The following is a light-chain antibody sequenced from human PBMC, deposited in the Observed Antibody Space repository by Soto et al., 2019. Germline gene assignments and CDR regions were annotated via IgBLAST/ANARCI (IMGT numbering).Light chain of an antibody. V-gene: IGKV1-39*01. CDR3: QQSYSTPPT. CDR2: AAS. J-gene: IGKJ2*01. CDR1: QSISSY. Sequence: EIQMTQSPSSLSASVGDRVTITCRASQSISSYLNGYHQKPGKAPTLLIYAASSLQGGVPSRFSGSGSGTDFTLTISSLQPEDFATYYCQQSYSTPPTFGQGTKLEIK.